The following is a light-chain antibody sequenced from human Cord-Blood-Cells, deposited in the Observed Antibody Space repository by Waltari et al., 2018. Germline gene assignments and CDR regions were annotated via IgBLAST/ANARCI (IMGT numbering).Light chain of an antibody. J-gene: IGLJ1*01. CDR3: SSYTSSSTLYV. Sequence: QSALTQPASVSGSPGQSITISCTGTSSDVGGYNYVSWYQQHPGKAPKLIIYDFSNRPSGVSNRFSGSKSGNTASLTISGLQAEDEADYYCSSYTSSSTLYVFGTGTKVTVL. CDR1: SSDVGGYNY. V-gene: IGLV2-14*01. CDR2: DFS.